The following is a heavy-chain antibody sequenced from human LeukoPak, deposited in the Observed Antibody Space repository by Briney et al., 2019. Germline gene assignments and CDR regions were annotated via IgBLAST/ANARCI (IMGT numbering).Heavy chain of an antibody. CDR2: INHSGST. V-gene: IGHV4-34*01. Sequence: SETLSLTCAVYGGSFSGYYWSWIRQPPGKGLEWIGEINHSGSTNYNPSLKSRVPISVDTSKNQFSLKPSSVTAADTAVYYCARSTLGSYSSSSYFDYWGQGTLVTVSS. CDR3: ARSTLGSYSSSSYFDY. J-gene: IGHJ4*02. D-gene: IGHD6-6*01. CDR1: GGSFSGYY.